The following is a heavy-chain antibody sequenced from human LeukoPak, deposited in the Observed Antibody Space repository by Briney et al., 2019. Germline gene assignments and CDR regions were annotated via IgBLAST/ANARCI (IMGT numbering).Heavy chain of an antibody. V-gene: IGHV3-30-3*01. Sequence: PGGSLGLSCAASGFTFSSYAMHWVRQAPGKGLEWVAVISYDGSNKYYADSVKGRFTISRDNSKNTLYLQMNSLRAEDTAVYYCARDSYGMDVWGQGTTVTVSS. CDR1: GFTFSSYA. J-gene: IGHJ6*02. CDR2: ISYDGSNK. CDR3: ARDSYGMDV.